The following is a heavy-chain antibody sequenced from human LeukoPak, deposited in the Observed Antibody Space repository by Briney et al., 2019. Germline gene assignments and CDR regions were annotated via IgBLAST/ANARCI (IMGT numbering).Heavy chain of an antibody. Sequence: GGSLRLSCAASGFTFSSYDMHWVRQATGKGLEWVSAIGTAGDTYYPGSVKGRFTISRENAKNSLYLQMNSLRAGDTAVYYCAKAGSDYGGNLPYDYWGQGTLVTVSS. CDR3: AKAGSDYGGNLPYDY. J-gene: IGHJ4*02. CDR2: IGTAGDT. CDR1: GFTFSSYD. D-gene: IGHD4-23*01. V-gene: IGHV3-13*01.